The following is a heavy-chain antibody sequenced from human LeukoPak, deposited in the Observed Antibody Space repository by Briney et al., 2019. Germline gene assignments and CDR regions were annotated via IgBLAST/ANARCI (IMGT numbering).Heavy chain of an antibody. CDR2: IWHDGSNK. D-gene: IGHD3-22*01. V-gene: IGHV3-33*01. CDR1: GFTFSSYG. Sequence: GGSLRLSCAASGFTFSSYGMHWVRQAPGKGLEWVAVIWHDGSNKYYADSVKGRFTISRDNSKNTLYLQMNSLRAEDTAVYYCARGVGGRVVVILDYWGQGTLVTVSS. J-gene: IGHJ4*02. CDR3: ARGVGGRVVVILDY.